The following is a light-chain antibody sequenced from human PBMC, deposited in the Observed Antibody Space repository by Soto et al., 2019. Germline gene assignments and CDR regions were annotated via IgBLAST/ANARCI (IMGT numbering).Light chain of an antibody. CDR1: QSVSSSY. Sequence: EIVLTQSPGTLSLSPGERATLSCRASQSVSSSYLAWYQQKPGQAPRLLIYGASSRATGIPDRFTGSGSGTDFPLTISRLEPEEFAVYYCQQYTGSPWTFGQGTQVEIK. CDR2: GAS. J-gene: IGKJ1*01. CDR3: QQYTGSPWT. V-gene: IGKV3-20*01.